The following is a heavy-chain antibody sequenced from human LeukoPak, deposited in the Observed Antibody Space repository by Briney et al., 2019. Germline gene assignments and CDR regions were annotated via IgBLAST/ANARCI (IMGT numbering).Heavy chain of an antibody. D-gene: IGHD2-2*01. CDR3: ARGPVVPAAMGNWFDP. V-gene: IGHV1-2*02. CDR2: INPNSGGT. J-gene: IGHJ5*02. CDR1: GYTFTGYY. Sequence: ASVKVSCKASGYTFTGYYMHWVRQAPGQGLEWMGWINPNSGGTNYAQKFQGRVTMTTDTSTSTAYMELRSLRSDDTAVYYCARGPVVPAAMGNWFDPWGQGTLVTVSS.